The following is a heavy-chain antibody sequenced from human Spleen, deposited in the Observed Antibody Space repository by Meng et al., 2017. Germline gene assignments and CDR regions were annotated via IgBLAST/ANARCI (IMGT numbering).Heavy chain of an antibody. D-gene: IGHD3-9*01. CDR3: ARDRHYDVSTGYGWFDP. CDR1: GGSIRSRNHS. CDR2: IFYTGSA. V-gene: IGHV4-31*03. J-gene: IGHJ5*02. Sequence: QVPLQESGPGLVKPSQTVSLTCTVSGGSIRSRNHSWSWVRQYPGKGLEWIGSIFYTGSAYYNPSLKSRIYISIDTSKNQFSLKLNSVTAADTAVYYCARDRHYDVSTGYGWFDPWGQGTLVTVSS.